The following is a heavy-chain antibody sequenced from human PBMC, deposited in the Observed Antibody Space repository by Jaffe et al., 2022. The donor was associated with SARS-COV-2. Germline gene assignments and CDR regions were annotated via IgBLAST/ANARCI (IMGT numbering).Heavy chain of an antibody. V-gene: IGHV3-74*01. CDR3: ARVGDYYDSSGYYWGLVDDAFDI. J-gene: IGHJ3*02. CDR2: INSDGSST. Sequence: EVQLVESGGGLVQPGGSLRLSCAASGFTFSSYWMHWVRQAPGKGLVWVSRINSDGSSTSYADSVKGRFTISRDNAKNTLYLQMNSLRAEDTAVYYCARVGDYYDSSGYYWGLVDDAFDIWGQGTMVTVSS. D-gene: IGHD3-22*01. CDR1: GFTFSSYW.